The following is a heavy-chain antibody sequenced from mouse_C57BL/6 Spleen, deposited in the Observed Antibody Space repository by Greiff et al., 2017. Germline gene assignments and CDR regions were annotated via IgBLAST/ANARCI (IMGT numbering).Heavy chain of an antibody. D-gene: IGHD1-1*01. CDR2: IHPNSGST. CDR1: GYTFTSYW. Sequence: QVQLKQPGAELVKPGASVKLSCKASGYTFTSYWMHWVKQRPGQGLEWIGMIHPNSGSTNYNEKFKSKATLTVDKSSSTAYMQLSSLTSEDSAVYYCARHYGRLYFDYWGQGTTLTVSS. V-gene: IGHV1-64*01. CDR3: ARHYGRLYFDY. J-gene: IGHJ2*01.